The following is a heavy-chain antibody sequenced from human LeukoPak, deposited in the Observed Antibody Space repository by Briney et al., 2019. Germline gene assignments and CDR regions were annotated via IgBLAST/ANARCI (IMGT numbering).Heavy chain of an antibody. D-gene: IGHD3-22*01. J-gene: IGHJ4*02. CDR2: ISYDGSNK. V-gene: IGHV3-30*04. CDR3: ARDVRYYDSSGLDY. CDR1: GFTFSSYA. Sequence: PGGSLRLSCAASGFTFSSYAMHWVRQAPGRALEWVAVISYDGSNKYYADSVKGRFTISRDNSKNTLYLQMNSLRAEDTAVYYCARDVRYYDSSGLDYWGQGTLVTVSS.